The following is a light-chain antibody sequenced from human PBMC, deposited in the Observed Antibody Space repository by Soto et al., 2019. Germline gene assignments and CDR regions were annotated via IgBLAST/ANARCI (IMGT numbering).Light chain of an antibody. V-gene: IGLV2-23*02. J-gene: IGLJ2*01. CDR2: EAS. Sequence: QSALTQPASVSGSPGQSITISCTGTSSDVGSYNLVSWYQQHPGKAPKLMIFEASKRPSGVSNRFSGSKSGNTASLAISGLQAEDEADYYCSSYAGSSTFVVFGGGTKLTVL. CDR1: SSDVGSYNL. CDR3: SSYAGSSTFVV.